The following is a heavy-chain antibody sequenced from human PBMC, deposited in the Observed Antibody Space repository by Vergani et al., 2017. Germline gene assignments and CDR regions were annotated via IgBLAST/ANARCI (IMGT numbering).Heavy chain of an antibody. J-gene: IGHJ5*02. CDR2: IGKDGINT. CDR1: GFTFSNVG. D-gene: IGHD2-21*02. CDR3: ANYLRDSTTRLPAS. V-gene: IGHV3-30*02. Sequence: QVQLVESAGGVVQPGGSLRLSCVASGFTFSNVGMHWIRQAPGKGLEWLAHIGKDGINTRYRDAVKGRFTVSRDNSKAILYLQMDRLRSEDTALYFCANYLRDSTTRLPASWGTGTLFIVSS.